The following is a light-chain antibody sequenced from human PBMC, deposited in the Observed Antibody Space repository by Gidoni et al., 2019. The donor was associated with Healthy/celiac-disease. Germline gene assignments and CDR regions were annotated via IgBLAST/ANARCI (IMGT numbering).Light chain of an antibody. J-gene: IGKJ5*01. V-gene: IGKV3D-15*01. Sequence: IELTPSPVTLSVSPGARATLSCRASQRVSSNLAWYQQKPGQAPRLLIYGASTRATGIPARFSGSGSETEFTLTISSLQSEDFAVYYCQQYNNWPPITFGQGTRLEIK. CDR3: QQYNNWPPIT. CDR1: QRVSSN. CDR2: GAS.